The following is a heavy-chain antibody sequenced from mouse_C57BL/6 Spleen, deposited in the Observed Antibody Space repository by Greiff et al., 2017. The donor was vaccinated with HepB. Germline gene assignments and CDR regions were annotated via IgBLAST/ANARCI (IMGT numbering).Heavy chain of an antibody. J-gene: IGHJ4*01. CDR2: IYPGSGST. D-gene: IGHD1-1*01. CDR1: GYTFTSYW. Sequence: QVQLQQSGAELVKPGASVKMSCKASGYTFTSYWITWVKQRPGQGLEWIGDIYPGSGSTNYNEKFKSKATLTVDTSSSTAYMQLSSLTSEDSAVYYCARRTYGSSYRYYAMDYWGQGTSVTVSS. CDR3: ARRTYGSSYRYYAMDY. V-gene: IGHV1-55*01.